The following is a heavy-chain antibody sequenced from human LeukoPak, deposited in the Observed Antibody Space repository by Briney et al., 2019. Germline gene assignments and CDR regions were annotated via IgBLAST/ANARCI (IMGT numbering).Heavy chain of an antibody. V-gene: IGHV1-69*13. D-gene: IGHD6-19*01. CDR2: IIPIFGTA. CDR1: GGTFSSYA. Sequence: SVKVSCKASGGTFSSYAISWVRQAPGQGLEWMGGIIPIFGTANYAQKFQGRVTITADESTSTAYMELSSLRSEDTAMYYCARVIAVAGIYYFDYWGQGTPVTVSS. CDR3: ARVIAVAGIYYFDY. J-gene: IGHJ4*02.